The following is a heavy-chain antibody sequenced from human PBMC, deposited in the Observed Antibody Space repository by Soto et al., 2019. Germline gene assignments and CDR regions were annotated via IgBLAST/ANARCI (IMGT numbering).Heavy chain of an antibody. V-gene: IGHV4-59*01. J-gene: IGHJ4*02. Sequence: PSETLALTCTVSGGSISRYYWCWIRQPPGKGLEWIGYIYYSGSTNYNPSLKSRVTISVDTSKNQFSLKLSSVTAADTAVYYCARWEEREGKLSGYSAQGSLVTVSS. D-gene: IGHD2-8*01. CDR2: IYYSGST. CDR1: GGSISRYY. CDR3: ARWEEREGKLSGY.